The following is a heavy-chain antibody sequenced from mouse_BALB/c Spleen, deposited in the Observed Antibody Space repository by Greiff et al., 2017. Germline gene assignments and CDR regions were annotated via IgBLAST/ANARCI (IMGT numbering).Heavy chain of an antibody. D-gene: IGHD1-1*01. CDR2: IWTGGGT. CDR1: GFSLTSYD. Sequence: VKLLESGPGLVAPSQSLSITCTVSGFSLTSYDISWIRQPPGKGLEWLGVIWTGGGTNYNSAFMSRLSISKDNSKSQVFLKMNSLQTDYTAIYYCVRNYGSSYGLAYWGQGTLVTVSA. J-gene: IGHJ3*01. CDR3: VRNYGSSYGLAY. V-gene: IGHV2-9-2*01.